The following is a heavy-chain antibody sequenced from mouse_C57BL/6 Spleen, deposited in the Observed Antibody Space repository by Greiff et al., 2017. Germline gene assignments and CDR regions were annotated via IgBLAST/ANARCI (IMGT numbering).Heavy chain of an antibody. CDR1: GYTFTSYW. Sequence: QVQLQQPGAELVKPGASVKMSCKASGYTFTSYWITWVKQRPGQGLEWIGDIYPGSGSTNYNEKFKSKATLTVDTSSSTAYMQLSSLTSEDSAVYYGARWYYGSSPYAMDYWGQGTSVTVSS. D-gene: IGHD1-1*01. CDR3: ARWYYGSSPYAMDY. J-gene: IGHJ4*01. CDR2: IYPGSGST. V-gene: IGHV1-55*01.